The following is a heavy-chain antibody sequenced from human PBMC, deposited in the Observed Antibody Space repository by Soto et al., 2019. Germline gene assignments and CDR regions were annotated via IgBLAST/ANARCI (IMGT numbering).Heavy chain of an antibody. Sequence: GGSLRLSCAASGFTFSSYSMNWVRQAPGKGLEWVSSISSSSSYIYYADSVKGRFTTSRDNAKNSLYLQMNSLRAEDTAVYYCAISGTESGYYYYYMDVWGKGTTVTVSS. CDR2: ISSSSSYI. D-gene: IGHD3-10*01. CDR3: AISGTESGYYYYYMDV. J-gene: IGHJ6*03. CDR1: GFTFSSYS. V-gene: IGHV3-21*01.